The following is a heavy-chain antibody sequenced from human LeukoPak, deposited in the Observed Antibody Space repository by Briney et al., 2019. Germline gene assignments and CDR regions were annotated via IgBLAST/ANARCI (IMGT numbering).Heavy chain of an antibody. D-gene: IGHD5-18*01. CDR2: IRSSSTYT. V-gene: IGHV3-21*01. Sequence: PGGSLRLSCAASGFTFSSYSMNWVRQAPGKGLEWVSSIRSSSTYTYYADSVKGRFTISRDNAENSLYLQMNNLRAEDTAVYYCARDRGKRVETSMVGFPWGQGTLVTVSS. CDR1: GFTFSSYS. CDR3: ARDRGKRVETSMVGFP. J-gene: IGHJ5*02.